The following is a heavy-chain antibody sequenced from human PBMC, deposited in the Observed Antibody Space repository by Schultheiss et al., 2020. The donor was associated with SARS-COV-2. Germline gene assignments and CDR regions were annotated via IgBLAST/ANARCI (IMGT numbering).Heavy chain of an antibody. Sequence: GGSLRLSCAASGFTFSSYAMSWVRQAPGKGLEWVSFISSTGGSTYYADSVKGRFTISRDNSKNTLYLQMNSLRAEDTAVYYCARVIAAAGTDYWGQGTLVTVSS. CDR3: ARVIAAAGTDY. J-gene: IGHJ4*02. CDR1: GFTFSSYA. D-gene: IGHD6-13*01. V-gene: IGHV3-23*01. CDR2: ISSTGGST.